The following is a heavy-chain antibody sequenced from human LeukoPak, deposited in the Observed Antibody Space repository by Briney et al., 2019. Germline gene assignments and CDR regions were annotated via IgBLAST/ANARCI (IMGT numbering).Heavy chain of an antibody. CDR3: ARGGSGYDY. Sequence: GGSLRLSCAASGFTFTIYWMTWVRQAPGRGLEWVANIKEDGREQYYVDSVEGRFTISRDNAKTSLYLQMNSLRAEDTGVYYCARGGSGYDYWGQGTLVTVSS. CDR1: GFTFTIYW. D-gene: IGHD3-3*01. CDR2: IKEDGREQ. V-gene: IGHV3-7*01. J-gene: IGHJ4*02.